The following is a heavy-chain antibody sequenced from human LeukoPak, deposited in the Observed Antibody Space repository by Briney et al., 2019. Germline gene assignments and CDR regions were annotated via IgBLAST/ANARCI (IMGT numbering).Heavy chain of an antibody. D-gene: IGHD2-2*01. CDR2: ISSSSSYI. Sequence: GGSLRLSCAASGFTFSSYSMNWVRQAPGKGLEWVSSISSSSSYIYYADSVKGRFTISRDNAKNSLYLQMNSPRAEDTAVYYCARGGEDIVVVPAAMGYYYYYMDVWGKGTTVTVSS. V-gene: IGHV3-21*01. CDR3: ARGGEDIVVVPAAMGYYYYYMDV. CDR1: GFTFSSYS. J-gene: IGHJ6*03.